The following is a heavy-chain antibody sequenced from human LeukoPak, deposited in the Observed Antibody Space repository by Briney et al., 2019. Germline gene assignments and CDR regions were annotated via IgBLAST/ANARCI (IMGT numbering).Heavy chain of an antibody. CDR1: GFTFSSYA. Sequence: SLRLSCAASGFTFSSYAMHWVRQAPGKGLEWVAVISYDGSNKYYADSVKGRFTISRDNSKNTLYLQMNSLRAEDTAVYYCARAPKWELLPDYFDYWGQGTLVTVSS. J-gene: IGHJ4*02. CDR2: ISYDGSNK. V-gene: IGHV3-30*04. D-gene: IGHD1-26*01. CDR3: ARAPKWELLPDYFDY.